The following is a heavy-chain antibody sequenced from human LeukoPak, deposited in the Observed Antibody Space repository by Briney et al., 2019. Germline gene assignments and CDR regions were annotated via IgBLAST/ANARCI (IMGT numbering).Heavy chain of an antibody. J-gene: IGHJ6*03. V-gene: IGHV4-34*01. CDR2: INHSGST. CDR1: GGSFSGYY. D-gene: IGHD2-2*01. Sequence: SETLSLTCAVYGGSFSGYYWSWIRQPPGKGLEWIGEINHSGSTNYNPSLKSRVTISVDTSKNQFSLKLSSVTAADTAVYYCARAPSCSSTSCYVLGYYYYYMDVWGKGTRSPSP. CDR3: ARAPSCSSTSCYVLGYYYYYMDV.